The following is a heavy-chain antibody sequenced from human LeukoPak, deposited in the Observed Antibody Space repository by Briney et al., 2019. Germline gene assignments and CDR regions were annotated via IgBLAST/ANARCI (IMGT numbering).Heavy chain of an antibody. D-gene: IGHD5-18*01. V-gene: IGHV3-11*06. CDR1: GFTFSDYY. CDR3: ARSTGYSYGYRLDY. CDR2: ISSSSSHT. J-gene: IGHJ4*02. Sequence: GGSLRLSCAASGFTFSDYYMSWIRQAPGKGLEWVSYISSSSSHTNYADSVKGRFTISGDNAKNSLYLQMNSLRAEDTAVYYCARSTGYSYGYRLDYWGQGTLVTVSS.